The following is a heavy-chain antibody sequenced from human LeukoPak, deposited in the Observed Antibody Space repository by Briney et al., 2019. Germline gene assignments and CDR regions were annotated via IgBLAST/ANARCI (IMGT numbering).Heavy chain of an antibody. V-gene: IGHV3-74*01. J-gene: IGHJ4*02. Sequence: PGGSLRLSCAASGFTFSSYWMHWVRQVPGKGLVWVSRINSDGSSTSYGDSMKGRFTISRDNAKNTLYLQMNGLRAEDTAVYYCGRAILGPSDYWGQGTLVTVSS. CDR1: GFTFSSYW. CDR3: GRAILGPSDY. CDR2: INSDGSST. D-gene: IGHD7-27*01.